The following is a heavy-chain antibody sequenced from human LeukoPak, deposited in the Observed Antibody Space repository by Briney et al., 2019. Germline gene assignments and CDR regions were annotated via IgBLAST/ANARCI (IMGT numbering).Heavy chain of an antibody. V-gene: IGHV1-18*01. CDR3: ARDRDRYSSGWGWFDP. Sequence: ASVKVSCKASGYTFTSYGISWVRQAPGQGLEWMGWISAYNGNTNYAQKLQGRVTMTTDTSTSTAYMELRSLRSDDTAVYYCARDRDRYSSGWGWFDPWGQGTLVTVSS. CDR2: ISAYNGNT. J-gene: IGHJ5*02. CDR1: GYTFTSYG. D-gene: IGHD6-19*01.